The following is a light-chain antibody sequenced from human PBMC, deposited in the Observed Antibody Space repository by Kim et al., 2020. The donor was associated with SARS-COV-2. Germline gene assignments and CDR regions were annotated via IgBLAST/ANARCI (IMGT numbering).Light chain of an antibody. J-gene: IGLJ1*01. Sequence: QSALTQPASVSGSPGQSITISCTGTSSDIGGYNYVSWYQQYPGKAPKLLIYDVTKRPSGVSNRFSGSKSGITASLTISGLQAEDEADYYCSSSASSSTYVVGIGTKVTVL. CDR1: SSDIGGYNY. CDR2: DVT. CDR3: SSSASSSTYV. V-gene: IGLV2-14*01.